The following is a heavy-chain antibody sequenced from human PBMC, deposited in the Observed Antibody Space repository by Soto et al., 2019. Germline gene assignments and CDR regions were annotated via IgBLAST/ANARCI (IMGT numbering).Heavy chain of an antibody. D-gene: IGHD2-15*01. CDR2: IYYSGST. CDR1: GGSISSYY. V-gene: IGHV4-59*01. J-gene: IGHJ4*02. Sequence: QVQLQESGPGLVKPSETLSLTCTVSGGSISSYYWSWIRQPPGKGLEWIGYIYYSGSTNYNPSLQSRVTISVDTSKNQFSLKLSSVTAADTAVYYCAREFRYCSGGSCYLPVYYFDYWGQGTLVTVSS. CDR3: AREFRYCSGGSCYLPVYYFDY.